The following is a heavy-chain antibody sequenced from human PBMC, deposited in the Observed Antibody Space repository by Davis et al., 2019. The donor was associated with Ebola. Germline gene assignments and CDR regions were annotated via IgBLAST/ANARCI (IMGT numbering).Heavy chain of an antibody. J-gene: IGHJ4*02. D-gene: IGHD3-10*01. CDR1: GFTFSNAW. CDR3: VTRGLVWFGGTSPFDY. V-gene: IGHV3-23*01. CDR2: ISRGGDDT. Sequence: PGGSLRLSCAASGFTFSNAWMSWVRQAPGKGLEWVSGISRGGDDTYYAVSVRGRFTIARDNSKNTLNLQMNSLRAEDTAVYYCVTRGLVWFGGTSPFDYWGQGTLVTVSS.